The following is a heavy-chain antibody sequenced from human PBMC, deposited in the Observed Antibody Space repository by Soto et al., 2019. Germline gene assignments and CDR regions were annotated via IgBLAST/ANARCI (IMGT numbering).Heavy chain of an antibody. CDR3: ASGRYCSGGSCYYYYGMEV. CDR1: GGTISSCY. CDR2: IYTSGST. V-gene: IGHV4-4*07. J-gene: IGHJ6*02. D-gene: IGHD2-15*01. Sequence: SETLSLTCTVSGGTISSCYCSWIRQPAGKGLEWIGRIYTSGSTNYNPSLKSRVTMSIDTSKNQLSLRLSSVTAADTAVYYCASGRYCSGGSCYYYYGMEVWGQGTTVTVSS.